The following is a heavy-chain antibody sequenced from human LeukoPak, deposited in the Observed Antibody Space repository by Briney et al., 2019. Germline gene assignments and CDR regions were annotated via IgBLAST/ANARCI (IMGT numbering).Heavy chain of an antibody. Sequence: SETLSLTCAVYGGSFSGYYWSWIRQPPGKGLEWIGEINHSGRTNYNPSIKSRVTISVDTSKNQFSLKLSSVTAADTAVYYCAKSRRDYYYYYYMDVWGKGTTVTVSS. CDR2: INHSGRT. J-gene: IGHJ6*03. CDR1: GGSFSGYY. CDR3: AKSRRDYYYYYYMDV. V-gene: IGHV4-34*01.